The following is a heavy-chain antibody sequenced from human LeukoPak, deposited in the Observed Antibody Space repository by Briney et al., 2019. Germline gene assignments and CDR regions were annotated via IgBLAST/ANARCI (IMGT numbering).Heavy chain of an antibody. CDR1: GFTFSSYA. D-gene: IGHD3-22*01. Sequence: GGSLRLSCAASGFTFSSYAMSWVRQAPGKGLEWVSAISGSGGSTYYADSVKGRFTISGDNSKNTLYLQMNSLRAEDTAVYYCAKEAYYYDSSGYSPFDYWGQGTLVTVSS. J-gene: IGHJ4*02. CDR2: ISGSGGST. CDR3: AKEAYYYDSSGYSPFDY. V-gene: IGHV3-23*01.